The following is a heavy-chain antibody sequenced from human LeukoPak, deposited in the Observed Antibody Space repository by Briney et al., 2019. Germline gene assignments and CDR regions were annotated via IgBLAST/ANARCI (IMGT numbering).Heavy chain of an antibody. CDR1: GFTFSCYS. V-gene: IGHV3-21*04. CDR3: ARDSSAIGEYYYGMDV. D-gene: IGHD3-22*01. Sequence: GGSLRLSCAASGFTFSCYSMNWVRQPPGKGLEWVSSISSSSSYIYYADSVKGRFTISRDNAKNSLYLQMNSLRAEDTAVYFCARDSSAIGEYYYGMDVWGQGTTVTVSS. CDR2: ISSSSSYI. J-gene: IGHJ6*02.